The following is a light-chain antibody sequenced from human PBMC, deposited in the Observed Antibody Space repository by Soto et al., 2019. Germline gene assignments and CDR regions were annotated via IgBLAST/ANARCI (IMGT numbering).Light chain of an antibody. CDR3: QQYGTSPKT. Sequence: EIVLTQSPGALSLSPGERATLSCRASETVAGSYLAWYQQKPGQAPRLLIHGASTRATGIPDRFTGSGSGTEFTLTIIRLEREDFAVYYCQQYGTSPKTFGQGTKVDIK. J-gene: IGKJ1*01. CDR1: ETVAGSY. V-gene: IGKV3-20*01. CDR2: GAS.